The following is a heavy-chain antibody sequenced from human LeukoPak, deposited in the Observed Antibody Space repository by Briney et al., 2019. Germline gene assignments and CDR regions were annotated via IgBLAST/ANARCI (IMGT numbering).Heavy chain of an antibody. CDR1: GYSFTSYW. Sequence: GESLKISCKGSGYSFTSYWIGWVRQMPGRGLEWMGIIYPGDSDTRYSPSFQGQVTISADKSITTAYLPWSSLKAWDTAMYYCARHVRSGWYYRDYFDYWGQGTLVTVSS. D-gene: IGHD6-19*01. J-gene: IGHJ4*02. CDR3: ARHVRSGWYYRDYFDY. CDR2: IYPGDSDT. V-gene: IGHV5-51*01.